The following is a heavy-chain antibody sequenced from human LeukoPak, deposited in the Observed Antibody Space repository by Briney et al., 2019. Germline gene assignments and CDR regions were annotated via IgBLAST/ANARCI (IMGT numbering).Heavy chain of an antibody. CDR2: INHSGST. CDR1: GGSFSGYY. D-gene: IGHD3-10*01. J-gene: IGHJ4*02. CDR3: ARGSSYYGSGSGGMDY. Sequence: KPSETLSLTCAVYGGSFSGYYWSWIRQPPGKGLEWIGEINHSGSTNYNPSLKSRVTISVDTSKNQFSLKLSSVTAADTAVYYCARGSSYYGSGSGGMDYWGQGTLVTVSS. V-gene: IGHV4-34*01.